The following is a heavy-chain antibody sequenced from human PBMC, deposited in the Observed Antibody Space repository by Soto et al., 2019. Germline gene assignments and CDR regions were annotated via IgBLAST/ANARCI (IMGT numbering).Heavy chain of an antibody. CDR3: ATPATTYYDFWSGYYTAYYYYGMDV. D-gene: IGHD3-3*01. Sequence: ASVKVSCKASGYTFSNFGISWVRQAPGEGLEWMGWISPNSEKTKIAQRFQGRVTMTTDISTSTAYMELSSLRSEDTAVYYCATPATTYYDFWSGYYTAYYYYGMDVWGQGTTVTVSS. CDR2: ISPNSEKT. CDR1: GYTFSNFG. J-gene: IGHJ6*02. V-gene: IGHV1-18*01.